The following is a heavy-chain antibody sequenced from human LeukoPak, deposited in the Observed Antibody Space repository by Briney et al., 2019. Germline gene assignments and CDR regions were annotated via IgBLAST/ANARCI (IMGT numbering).Heavy chain of an antibody. D-gene: IGHD3-9*01. CDR2: INPNSGGT. V-gene: IGHV1-2*02. Sequence: ASVTVSCKASGYTFAGCYMHWVRQAPGQGLEWMGWINPNSGGTNYAQTFQGRVTVTSDTTISTAYMELSRLTSDDTAVYYCARSQYDVLTGSPDYWGQGTLVTVSP. J-gene: IGHJ4*02. CDR1: GYTFAGCY. CDR3: ARSQYDVLTGSPDY.